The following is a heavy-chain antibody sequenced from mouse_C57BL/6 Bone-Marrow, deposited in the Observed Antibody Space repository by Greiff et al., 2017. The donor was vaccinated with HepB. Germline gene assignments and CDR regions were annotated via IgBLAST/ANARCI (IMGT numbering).Heavy chain of an antibody. D-gene: IGHD1-1*01. CDR2: ISSGGSYT. CDR1: GFTFSSYG. V-gene: IGHV5-6*02. CDR3: ARLFITTVVATSGAMDY. J-gene: IGHJ4*01. Sequence: DVKLVESGGDLVKPGGSLKLSCAASGFTFSSYGMSWVRQTPDKRLEWVATISSGGSYTYYPDSVKGRFTISRDNAKNTLYLQMSSLKSEDTAMYYCARLFITTVVATSGAMDYWGQGTSVTVSS.